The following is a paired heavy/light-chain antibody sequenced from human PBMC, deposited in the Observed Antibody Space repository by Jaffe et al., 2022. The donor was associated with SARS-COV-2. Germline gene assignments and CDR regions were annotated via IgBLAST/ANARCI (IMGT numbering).Heavy chain of an antibody. V-gene: IGHV1-24*01. CDR2: FDPEKGET. J-gene: IGHJ3*02. Sequence: QVQLVQSGAEVKKPGASVKVSCKVSGYTLTEVFLHWVRQAPGKGLEWMGGFDPEKGETIYAQKFQGRVTTAEDTSTDTAYMELSSLRSEDTAVYYCALSMIVVAGDAFDIWGQGTMVTVSS. D-gene: IGHD3-22*01. CDR3: ALSMIVVAGDAFDI. CDR1: GYTLTEVF.
Light chain of an antibody. CDR1: QSISNY. CDR2: AAS. CDR3: QQSYSTPPT. J-gene: IGKJ4*01. V-gene: IGKV1-39*01. Sequence: DIQMTQSPSSLSASVGDRVTITCRASQSISNYLNWYQQKPGKAPKLLIYAASSLQSGVPSRFTGSGSGTDFTLTISSLQPEDYATYYCQQSYSTPPTFGGGTKVEIK.